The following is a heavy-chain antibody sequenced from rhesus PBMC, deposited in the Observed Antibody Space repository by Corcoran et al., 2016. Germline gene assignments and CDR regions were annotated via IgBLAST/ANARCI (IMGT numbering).Heavy chain of an antibody. J-gene: IGHJ6*01. D-gene: IGHD1-26*01. CDR1: GGSISSHY. CDR3: ARGSIIGRPNYYGFDS. CDR2: ISESGGST. Sequence: QLQLQESGPGPVKPSETLSLTCAVSGGSISSHYWSWIRPPPGKELEWIGRISESGGSTDYNSSLKSRVTISTDTSKNQLSLKLISVTAADTAVYFCARGSIIGRPNYYGFDSWGQGVVVTVSS. V-gene: IGHV4-173*01.